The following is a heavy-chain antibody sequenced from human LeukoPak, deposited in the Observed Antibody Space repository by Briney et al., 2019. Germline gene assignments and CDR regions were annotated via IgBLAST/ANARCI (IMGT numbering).Heavy chain of an antibody. V-gene: IGHV1-18*01. J-gene: IGHJ5*02. D-gene: IGHD2-15*01. CDR1: GYTFTSYG. Sequence: ASVKVSCKASGYTFTSYGISWVRQAPGQGLEWMGWISAYNGDTNYAQKLQGRVTMTTDTSTSTAYMELRSLRSDDTAVYYCARTTVVTPANWFDPWGQGTLVTVSS. CDR2: ISAYNGDT. CDR3: ARTTVVTPANWFDP.